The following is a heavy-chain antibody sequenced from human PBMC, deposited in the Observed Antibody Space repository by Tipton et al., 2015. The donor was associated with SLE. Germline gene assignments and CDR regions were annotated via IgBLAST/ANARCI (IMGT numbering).Heavy chain of an antibody. D-gene: IGHD4-17*01. CDR3: AKGRQKNYADHAY. J-gene: IGHJ4*02. CDR1: GFSISSGYY. V-gene: IGHV4-38-2*02. Sequence: TLSLTCTVSGFSISSGYYWGWMRQSPGKGLEWIGSIYRSGSTYYTPSLRSRVTISIDTSKNQFSLKLSSVTAADTAVYYCAKGRQKNYADHAYWGQGTLVTVSS. CDR2: IYRSGST.